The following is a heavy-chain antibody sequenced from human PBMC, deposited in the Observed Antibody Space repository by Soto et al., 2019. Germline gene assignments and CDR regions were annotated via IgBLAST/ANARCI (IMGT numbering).Heavy chain of an antibody. CDR2: INQDGSEK. D-gene: IGHD4-17*01. CDR3: MRGPPMGYGENF. Sequence: EVHLVESGGGWVQPGGSLRLSCAASGFTFSNNWMNWVRQAPGTGLEWVAAINQDGSEKKFVDSVKGRFTISRDNARNSVDLQMNSLRGEDTAVYYCMRGPPMGYGENFWGQGTLVTVSP. CDR1: GFTFSNNW. J-gene: IGHJ4*02. V-gene: IGHV3-7*01.